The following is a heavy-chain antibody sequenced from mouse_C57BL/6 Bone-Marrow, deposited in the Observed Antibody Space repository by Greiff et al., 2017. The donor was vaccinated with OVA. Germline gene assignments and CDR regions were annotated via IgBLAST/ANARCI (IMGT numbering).Heavy chain of an antibody. J-gene: IGHJ4*01. V-gene: IGHV14-4*01. Sequence: VQLQQSGAELVRPGASVKLSCTASGFNIKDDCMHWVKQRPEQGLEWIGRIDPENGGTEYASKFQGKATITADTSSTTASLQLSSLTSDDTAVYYCTFYYYGSRRMDYWGQGTSVTVSS. CDR1: GFNIKDDC. CDR2: IDPENGGT. CDR3: TFYYYGSRRMDY. D-gene: IGHD1-1*01.